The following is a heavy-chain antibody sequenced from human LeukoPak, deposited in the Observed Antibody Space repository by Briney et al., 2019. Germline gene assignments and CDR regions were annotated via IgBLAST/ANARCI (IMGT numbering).Heavy chain of an antibody. CDR3: ARVGPGSRDAFDI. J-gene: IGHJ3*02. CDR2: IYYSGST. Sequence: SETLSLTCTVSGGSISSYYWSWIRQPPGKGLEWIGYIYYSGSTNYNPSLKSRVTISVDTSKNQFSLKLSSVTAADTAVYYCARVGPGSRDAFDIWGQGTMVTVSS. D-gene: IGHD2-2*01. CDR1: GGSISSYY. V-gene: IGHV4-59*01.